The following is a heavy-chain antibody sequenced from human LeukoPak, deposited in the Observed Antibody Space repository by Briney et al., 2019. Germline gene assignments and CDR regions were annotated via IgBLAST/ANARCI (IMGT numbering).Heavy chain of an antibody. CDR1: GYTFVSHG. CDR2: IIPIFGTA. CDR3: ARGALPSYYYYYMDV. Sequence: SVKVSCKAAGYTFVSHGISWVRLAPGQGLEWMGGIIPIFGTANYAQKFQGRVTITADESTSTAYMELSSLRSEDTAVYYCARGALPSYYYYYMDVWGKGTTVTVSS. V-gene: IGHV1-69*13. J-gene: IGHJ6*03.